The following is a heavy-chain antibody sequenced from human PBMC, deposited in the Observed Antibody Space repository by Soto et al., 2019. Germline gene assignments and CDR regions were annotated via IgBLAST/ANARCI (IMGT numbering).Heavy chain of an antibody. CDR1: GYSFTSYW. Sequence: AESMKISCKGSGYSFTSYWIGWVRQMPGKGLEWMGIIYPGDSDTRYSPSFQGQVTISADKSISTAYLQWSSLKASDTAIYYCVRLGSSGYYSPFDFCGQGSLVIVSS. D-gene: IGHD3-22*01. CDR2: IYPGDSDT. CDR3: VRLGSSGYYSPFDF. J-gene: IGHJ4*02. V-gene: IGHV5-51*01.